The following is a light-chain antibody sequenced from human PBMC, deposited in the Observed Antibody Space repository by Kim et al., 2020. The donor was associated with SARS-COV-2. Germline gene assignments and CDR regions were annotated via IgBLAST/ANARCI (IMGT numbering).Light chain of an antibody. CDR3: HQYGTSPQT. CDR2: DAS. CDR1: ESISSSY. V-gene: IGKV3D-20*01. Sequence: ELVLTQSPATLSLSPGERATLSCGASESISSSYLAWYQQKPGLAPRLVIYDASNRATGIPDRFSGSGSGTDLTLTINRVEPEDFAVYYSHQYGTSPQTFGRGTKVDIK. J-gene: IGKJ1*01.